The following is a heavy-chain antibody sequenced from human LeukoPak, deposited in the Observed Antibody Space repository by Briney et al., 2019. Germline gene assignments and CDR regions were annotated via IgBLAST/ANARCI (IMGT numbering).Heavy chain of an antibody. D-gene: IGHD3-10*01. CDR3: VRDLLGSGSTTAYLYH. CDR2: ISSGSSYI. CDR1: GFTFSSYS. Sequence: GGSLRLSCTASGFTFSSYSMNWVRQAPGKGLEWVSSISSGSSYIYYADSVKGRFTISRDNANNSLYLQMNSLRAEDMAVYFCVRDLLGSGSTTAYLYHWGQGTLVTVSS. V-gene: IGHV3-21*01. J-gene: IGHJ1*01.